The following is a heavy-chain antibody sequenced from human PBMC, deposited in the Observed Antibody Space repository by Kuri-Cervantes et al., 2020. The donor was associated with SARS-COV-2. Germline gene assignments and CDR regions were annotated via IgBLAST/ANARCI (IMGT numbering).Heavy chain of an antibody. Sequence: GESLKISCAASAFTFNNYGMSWVRQAPGKGLEWVAIISYSGENTYYADSVKGRFTISRDSSKNTLYLQMNSLRAEDTAVYYCARAKSPNAALVPADYWGQGTLVTVSS. V-gene: IGHV3-23*01. D-gene: IGHD5-18*01. CDR3: ARAKSPNAALVPADY. CDR2: ISYSGENT. J-gene: IGHJ4*02. CDR1: AFTFNNYG.